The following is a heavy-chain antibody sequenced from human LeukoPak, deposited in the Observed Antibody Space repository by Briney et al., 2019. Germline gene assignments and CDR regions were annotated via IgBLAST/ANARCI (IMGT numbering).Heavy chain of an antibody. CDR2: IYYSGST. CDR1: GGSISTYY. V-gene: IGHV4-59*08. Sequence: PSETLSLTCTVSGGSISTYYWSWIRQPPGKGLEWIGYIYYSGSTNYNPSLKSRVTISVDTSKNQFSLKLSSVTAADTAVYYCARHSEGYYDILTGYYAPFDYWGQGTLVTVSS. D-gene: IGHD3-9*01. J-gene: IGHJ4*02. CDR3: ARHSEGYYDILTGYYAPFDY.